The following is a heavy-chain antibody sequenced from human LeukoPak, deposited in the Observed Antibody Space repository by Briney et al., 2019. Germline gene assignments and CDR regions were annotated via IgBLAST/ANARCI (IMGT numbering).Heavy chain of an antibody. CDR2: INPSGGST. V-gene: IGHV1-46*01. D-gene: IGHD5-18*01. CDR3: ARAPDTAMPSSLYSYGMDV. Sequence: GASVKVSCRASGYTFTTYHMHWVRQAPGQGLEWMGIINPSGGSTSYAQKFQGRVTMTRDTSTSTVYMELSSLRSEDTAVYYCARAPDTAMPSSLYSYGMDVWGQGTTVTVSS. J-gene: IGHJ6*02. CDR1: GYTFTTYH.